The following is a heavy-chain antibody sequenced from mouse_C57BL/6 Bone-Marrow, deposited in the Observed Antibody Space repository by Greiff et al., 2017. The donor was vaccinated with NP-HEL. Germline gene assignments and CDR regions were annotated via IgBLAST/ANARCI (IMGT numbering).Heavy chain of an antibody. J-gene: IGHJ2*01. CDR3: ARGVDY. CDR2: INPNNGGT. V-gene: IGHV1-26*01. Sequence: EVQLQQSGPELVKPGASVKISCKASGYTFTDYYMNWVKQSHGKSLEWIGDINPNNGGTSYNQKFKGKATLTVDKSSCTAYMELRSLTSEDSAVYYCARGVDYWGQGTTLTVSS. CDR1: GYTFTDYY.